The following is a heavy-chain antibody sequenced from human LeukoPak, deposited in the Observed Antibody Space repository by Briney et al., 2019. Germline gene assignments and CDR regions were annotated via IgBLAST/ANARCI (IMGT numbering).Heavy chain of an antibody. CDR1: GGSISNYY. V-gene: IGHV4-59*01. J-gene: IGHJ1*01. CDR2: IYYTGNT. D-gene: IGHD2-15*01. Sequence: SETLSLTCIVSGGSISNYYWNWLRQPPGKGLEWIGYIYYTGNTNYNPSLASRVTISMDTSRTHFSLNLRSVTATDTAVYYCARAAYCSGATCYSGNFQDWGQGTLVTVSS. CDR3: ARAAYCSGATCYSGNFQD.